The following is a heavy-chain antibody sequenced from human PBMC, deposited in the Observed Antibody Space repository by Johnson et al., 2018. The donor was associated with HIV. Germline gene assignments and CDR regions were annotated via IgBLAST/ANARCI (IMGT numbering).Heavy chain of an antibody. D-gene: IGHD2-15*01. CDR1: GSTFSNYA. V-gene: IGHV3-23*04. J-gene: IGHJ3*01. Sequence: VQLVESGGGLVQPGRSLRLTCAASGSTFSNYAMTWVRQSPGQGLERVSTMSVSGDSTYYADPAQGRFTISREKSKNTLYVQMNSLRVEDTAVYYCARDLGRPDAFDVWGQGTMVTVSS. CDR3: ARDLGRPDAFDV. CDR2: MSVSGDST.